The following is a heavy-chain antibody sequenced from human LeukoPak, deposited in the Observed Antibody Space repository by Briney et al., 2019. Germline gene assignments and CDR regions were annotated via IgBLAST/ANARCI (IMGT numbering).Heavy chain of an antibody. CDR1: GYTFTGYY. CDR3: ARGSYSSSFYYYYYMDV. V-gene: IGHV1-2*02. J-gene: IGHJ6*03. CDR2: INPNSGGT. Sequence: ASVKVSCKASGYTFTGYYMHLVRQAPGQGLEWMGWINPNSGGTNYAQKFQGRVTMTRDTSISTAYMELSRLRSDDTAVYYCARGSYSSSFYYYYYMDVWGKGTTVTVSS. D-gene: IGHD6-6*01.